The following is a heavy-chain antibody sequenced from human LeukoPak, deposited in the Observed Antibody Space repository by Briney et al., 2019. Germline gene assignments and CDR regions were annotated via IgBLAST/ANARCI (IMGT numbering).Heavy chain of an antibody. CDR3: ARRNLLDGYNLNY. D-gene: IGHD5-24*01. CDR2: MNPNSGNT. J-gene: IGHJ4*02. CDR1: GYTFTSYD. Sequence: ASVKVSCKASGYTFTSYDINWVRQATGQGLEWMGWMNPNSGNTGYAQKFQGRVTMTRNTSINTAYMEVSSLRSEDTAVYYCARRNLLDGYNLNYWGQGTVVTVSS. V-gene: IGHV1-8*01.